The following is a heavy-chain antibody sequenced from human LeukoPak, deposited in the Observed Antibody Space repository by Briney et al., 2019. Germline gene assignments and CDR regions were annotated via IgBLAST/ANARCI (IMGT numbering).Heavy chain of an antibody. D-gene: IGHD5-18*01. CDR2: INSDGSST. V-gene: IGHV3-74*01. J-gene: IGHJ4*02. Sequence: GGSLRLSCAASGFTFSSYWMHWVRQAPGKGLVWVSRINSDGSSTSYADSVKGRFTISRDNAKNTLYLQMNSLRAEDTAVYYCARESVDTAMVNVNYFDYWGQGTLVTVSS. CDR3: ARESVDTAMVNVNYFDY. CDR1: GFTFSSYW.